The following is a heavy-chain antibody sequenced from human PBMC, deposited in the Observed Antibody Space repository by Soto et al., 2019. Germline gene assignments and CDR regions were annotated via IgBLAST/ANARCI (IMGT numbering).Heavy chain of an antibody. J-gene: IGHJ4*02. CDR3: ATWPGREPYYFDY. CDR1: GYTFTSYA. Sequence: ASVKVSCKASGYTFTSYAMHWVRQAPGKRLEWMGWINADDGNTKYSQKFQGRVTITEDTSTDTAYMELSSLRSEDTAVYYCATWPGREPYYFDYWGQGTLVTVSS. D-gene: IGHD1-26*01. CDR2: INADDGNT. V-gene: IGHV1-3*01.